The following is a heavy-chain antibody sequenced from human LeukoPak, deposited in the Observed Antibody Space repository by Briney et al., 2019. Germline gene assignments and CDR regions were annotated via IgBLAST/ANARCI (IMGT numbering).Heavy chain of an antibody. CDR2: IYYSGST. V-gene: IGHV4-31*03. Sequence: SQTLSLTCTASGGSISSGGYYWSWIRQHPGKGLEWIGYIYYSGSTYYNPSLKSRVTISVDTSKNQFSLKLSSVTAADTAVYYCARGRVTGTTQIRPRYYYYMDVWGKGTTVTVSS. CDR3: ARGRVTGTTQIRPRYYYYMDV. CDR1: GGSISSGGYY. J-gene: IGHJ6*03. D-gene: IGHD1-7*01.